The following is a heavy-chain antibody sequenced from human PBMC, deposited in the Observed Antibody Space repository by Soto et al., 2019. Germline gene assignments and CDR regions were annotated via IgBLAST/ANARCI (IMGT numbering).Heavy chain of an antibody. Sequence: LRLSCAASGFTFSSYGMHWVRQAPGKGLEWVAVIWYDGSNKYYADSVKGRFTISRDNSKNTLYLQMNSLRAEDTAVYYCARVSGGWPPSSYYYGMDVWGQGTTVTVSS. CDR2: IWYDGSNK. CDR1: GFTFSSYG. CDR3: ARVSGGWPPSSYYYGMDV. J-gene: IGHJ6*02. V-gene: IGHV3-33*01. D-gene: IGHD6-19*01.